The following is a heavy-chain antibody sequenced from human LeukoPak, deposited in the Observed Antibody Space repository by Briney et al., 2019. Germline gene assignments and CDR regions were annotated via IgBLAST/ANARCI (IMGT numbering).Heavy chain of an antibody. J-gene: IGHJ6*03. CDR2: IYYSGSI. CDR1: GYSISSSNW. V-gene: IGHV4-28*05. Sequence: SETLSLTCGVTGYSISSSNWWGWIRQPPGKGLEWIGYIYYSGSIYYNPSLKSRVTMSVDTSKNQFFLKLSSVTAVDMAVYYCARTTEAHSWRTRYYDYYMDVWGKGTTVTVSS. D-gene: IGHD6-13*01. CDR3: ARTTEAHSWRTRYYDYYMDV.